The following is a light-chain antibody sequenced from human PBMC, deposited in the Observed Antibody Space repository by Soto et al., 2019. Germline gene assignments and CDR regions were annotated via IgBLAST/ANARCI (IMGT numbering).Light chain of an antibody. J-gene: IGLJ1*01. V-gene: IGLV2-14*01. CDR1: SSDVGGYNY. Sequence: QSVLTQPASVSGSPGQTITISCTGTSSDVGGYNYVSWYQQHPGKAPKLMIYDVSNRPSGVSNRFSGSKSGNTASLTISGLQAEDEAEYYCSSDTSSSTSVFGTGTKVTVL. CDR3: SSDTSSSTSV. CDR2: DVS.